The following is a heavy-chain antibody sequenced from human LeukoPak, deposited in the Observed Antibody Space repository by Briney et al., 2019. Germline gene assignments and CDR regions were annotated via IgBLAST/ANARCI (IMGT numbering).Heavy chain of an antibody. CDR1: GDSISSYY. J-gene: IGHJ4*02. Sequence: SETLSLTCTVSGDSISSYYWSWIRQPPGKGLEWIGHIYNSGSTNYNPSLKSRVTISVDTSKNQFSLKLSSVTAADTAVYYCARAGGYNRVYFDYWGQGTLVTVSS. D-gene: IGHD5-24*01. CDR2: IYNSGST. CDR3: ARAGGYNRVYFDY. V-gene: IGHV4-59*12.